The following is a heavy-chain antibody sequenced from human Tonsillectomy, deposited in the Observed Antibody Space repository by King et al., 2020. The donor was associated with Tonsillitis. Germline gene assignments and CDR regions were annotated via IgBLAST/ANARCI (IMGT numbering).Heavy chain of an antibody. J-gene: IGHJ5*02. CDR3: ASAGELERRSDWFDP. V-gene: IGHV1-2*02. CDR1: GYIFTGYY. CDR2: INPNNGGT. Sequence: QLVQSGAEVKKPGASVKVSCKASGYIFTGYYMHWVRQAPGQGLEWMGWINPNNGGTNYAQKFQGRVTMTRDTTISTAYMELASLRSDDTAVYYCASAGELERRSDWFDPWGQGTLVTVSS. D-gene: IGHD1-1*01.